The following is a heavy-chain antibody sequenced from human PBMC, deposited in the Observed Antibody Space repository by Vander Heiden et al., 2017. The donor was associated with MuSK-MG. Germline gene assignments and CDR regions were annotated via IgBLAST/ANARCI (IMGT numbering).Heavy chain of an antibody. Sequence: QVQLVQSGAEVKKPGSSVKVSCKASGGTFSSYAISWVRQAPGQGLEWMGGIIPIFGTANYAQKFQGRVTITADESTSTADMELSSMRSEETAVYYCATASKSTSRPRMFFDYWGQGTMVTVFS. CDR3: ATASKSTSRPRMFFDY. V-gene: IGHV1-69*01. D-gene: IGHD2-2*01. CDR2: IIPIFGTA. J-gene: IGHJ4*02. CDR1: GGTFSSYA.